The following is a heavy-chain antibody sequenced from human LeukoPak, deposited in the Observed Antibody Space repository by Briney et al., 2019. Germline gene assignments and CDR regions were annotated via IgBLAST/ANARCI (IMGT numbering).Heavy chain of an antibody. J-gene: IGHJ4*02. CDR2: ISYDGSNK. D-gene: IGHD7-27*01. CDR3: ARDNWGSDY. CDR1: GFTFSTYA. Sequence: PGGSLRLSCAASGFTFSTYAMHWVRQAPGKGLEWVAVISYDGSNKYYADSVKGRFTISRDNSKNTLYLQMSSLRAEDTAVFHYARDNWGSDYWGQGTLVTVSS. V-gene: IGHV3-30-3*01.